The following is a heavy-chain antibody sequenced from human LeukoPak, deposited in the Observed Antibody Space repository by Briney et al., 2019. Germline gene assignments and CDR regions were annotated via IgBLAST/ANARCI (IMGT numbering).Heavy chain of an antibody. CDR1: GFTVSSNY. J-gene: IGHJ6*03. CDR3: ARVIRSFGELLHYYYYMDV. CDR2: IYSGGST. V-gene: IGHV3-66*02. D-gene: IGHD3-10*01. Sequence: GGSLRLSCAASGFTVSSNYMSWVRQAPGKGLEWVSVIYSGGSTYYADSVKGRFTISRDDSKNTLYLQMNSLRAEDTAVYYSARVIRSFGELLHYYYYMDVWGKGTTVTVSS.